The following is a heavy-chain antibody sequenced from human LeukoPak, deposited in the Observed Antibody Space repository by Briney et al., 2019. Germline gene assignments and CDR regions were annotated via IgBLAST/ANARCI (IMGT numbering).Heavy chain of an antibody. CDR1: GFTFSSYG. V-gene: IGHV3-30*03. Sequence: GGSLRLSCAASGFTFSSYGMHWVRQAPGKGLEWVAVISYDGSNKYYAHSVKGRFTISRDNSKNTLYLQMNSLRAEDTAVYFCARWYDNSGYYSDWYFDLWGRGTLVTVSS. CDR2: ISYDGSNK. D-gene: IGHD3-22*01. CDR3: ARWYDNSGYYSDWYFDL. J-gene: IGHJ2*01.